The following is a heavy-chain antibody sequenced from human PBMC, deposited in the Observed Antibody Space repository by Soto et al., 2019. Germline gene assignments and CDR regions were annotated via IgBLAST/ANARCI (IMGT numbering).Heavy chain of an antibody. J-gene: IGHJ4*02. CDR3: AKGAYSSGWYGGDY. CDR2: ISGSGGST. Sequence: GGSLRLSCAASGFTFSSYAMSWVRQAPGKGLEWVSAISGSGGSTYYANSVKGRCTISSDNSKNTLYLQMNSLGAEDTAVYYCAKGAYSSGWYGGDYWGQGTLVTVSS. D-gene: IGHD6-19*01. V-gene: IGHV3-23*01. CDR1: GFTFSSYA.